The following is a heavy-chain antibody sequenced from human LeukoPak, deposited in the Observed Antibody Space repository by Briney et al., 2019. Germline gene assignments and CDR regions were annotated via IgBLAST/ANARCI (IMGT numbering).Heavy chain of an antibody. V-gene: IGHV3-21*01. D-gene: IGHD4/OR15-4a*01. J-gene: IGHJ3*02. Sequence: GGSLRLSCAASGFTFSSYSMNWVRQAPGRGLEWVSSISSSSSYIYYADSVKGRFTISRDNAKNSLYLQMNSLRAEDTAVYYCARVGASDAFDIWGQGTMVTVSS. CDR1: GFTFSSYS. CDR2: ISSSSSYI. CDR3: ARVGASDAFDI.